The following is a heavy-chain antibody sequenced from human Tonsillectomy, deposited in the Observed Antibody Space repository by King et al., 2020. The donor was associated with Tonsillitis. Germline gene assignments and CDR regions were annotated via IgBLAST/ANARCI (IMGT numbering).Heavy chain of an antibody. D-gene: IGHD1-26*01. Sequence: VQLVESGGGVVQPGRSLRLSCAASGFTFSSYGMHWVRRAPGKGLEWVAVISYDGSDKYYADSVGGRFTISRDNSKNTLDLQMKSLRPEDTAVYYCAKEWWPYSGSGDDYYGMDVWGQGTTVTVSS. V-gene: IGHV3-30*18. CDR1: GFTFSSYG. CDR3: AKEWWPYSGSGDDYYGMDV. CDR2: ISYDGSDK. J-gene: IGHJ6*02.